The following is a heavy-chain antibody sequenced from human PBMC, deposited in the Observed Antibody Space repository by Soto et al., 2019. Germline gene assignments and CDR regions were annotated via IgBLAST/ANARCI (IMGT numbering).Heavy chain of an antibody. D-gene: IGHD2-15*01. CDR3: AKDRRDGDFMHILVVDF. CDR1: GFRLSSYA. Sequence: QVRLVESGGGVVQPGGSLRLSCATSGFRLSSYAMHWVRQAPGKGLEWVALMSYDESKKYYADSVKGRFTISQDTSKNTLVLEMNNLRVEDTAVYYCAKDRRDGDFMHILVVDFWGQGALVTVSS. V-gene: IGHV3-30*18. CDR2: MSYDESKK. J-gene: IGHJ4*02.